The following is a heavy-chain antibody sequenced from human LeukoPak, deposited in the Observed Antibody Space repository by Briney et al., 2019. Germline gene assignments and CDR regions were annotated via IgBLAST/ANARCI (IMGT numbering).Heavy chain of an antibody. CDR3: ARDLDYGVYADY. D-gene: IGHD4-17*01. Sequence: PGGSLRLSCAASGFTFSDYYMSWIRQAPGKGLEWVSYISGSGSTIYYADSVKGRFTISRDNVKNSLYLQMNSLRAEDTAVYYCARDLDYGVYADYWGQGTLVTVSS. J-gene: IGHJ4*02. CDR2: ISGSGSTI. CDR1: GFTFSDYY. V-gene: IGHV3-11*01.